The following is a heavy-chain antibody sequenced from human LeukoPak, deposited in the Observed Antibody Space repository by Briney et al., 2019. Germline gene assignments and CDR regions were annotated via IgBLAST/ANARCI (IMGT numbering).Heavy chain of an antibody. V-gene: IGHV3-30*18. D-gene: IGHD4-17*01. CDR1: GFTFSSYG. Sequence: GRSLRLSCAASGFTFSSYGMHWVRQAPGKGLEWVAVISYDGSNKYYADSVKGRFTISRDNSKNTLYLQMNSLRAEDTAVYYCAKDNYGDYLFDYWGQGTLVTVSS. J-gene: IGHJ4*02. CDR3: AKDNYGDYLFDY. CDR2: ISYDGSNK.